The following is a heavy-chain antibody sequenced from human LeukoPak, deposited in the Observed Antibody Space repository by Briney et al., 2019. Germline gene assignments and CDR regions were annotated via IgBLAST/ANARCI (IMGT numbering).Heavy chain of an antibody. Sequence: ASVKVSCKASGYTFTSYYMHWVRQAPGQGLEWMGIINPSGGSTSYAQKFQGRVTMTRNTSISTAYMELSSLRSEDTAVYYCAKLHSSGWSDFDYWGQGTLVTVSS. V-gene: IGHV1-46*01. CDR3: AKLHSSGWSDFDY. D-gene: IGHD6-19*01. J-gene: IGHJ4*02. CDR1: GYTFTSYY. CDR2: INPSGGST.